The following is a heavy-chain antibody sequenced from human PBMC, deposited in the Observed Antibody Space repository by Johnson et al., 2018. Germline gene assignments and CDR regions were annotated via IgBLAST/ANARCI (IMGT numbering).Heavy chain of an antibody. CDR1: GFTFSSYG. J-gene: IGHJ6*02. CDR3: ARARGWGIQLYYYYGMDV. V-gene: IGHV3-13*01. Sequence: VQLQESGGGVVQPGRSLRLSCAASGFTFSSYGMHWVRQATGKGLEWVSAIGTAGDTYYPGSVKGRFTISRANSKNTLYLHMNSLRAEDTAVYYCARARGWGIQLYYYYGMDVWGQGTTVTVSS. CDR2: IGTAGDT. D-gene: IGHD5-18*01.